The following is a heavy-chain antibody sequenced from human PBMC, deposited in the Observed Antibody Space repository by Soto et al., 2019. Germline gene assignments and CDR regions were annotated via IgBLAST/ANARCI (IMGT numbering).Heavy chain of an antibody. CDR1: GFSLSTSGVG. D-gene: IGHD6-19*01. Sequence: SGPTLVNPTQTLTLTCTFSGFSLSTSGVGVGWIRQPPGKALEWLALIYWDDDKRYSPSLKSRLTITKDTSKNQVVLTMTNMDPVDTATYYCAHRTLTRSGWYGLRRIYFDYWGQGTLVTVSS. J-gene: IGHJ4*02. CDR3: AHRTLTRSGWYGLRRIYFDY. CDR2: IYWDDDK. V-gene: IGHV2-5*02.